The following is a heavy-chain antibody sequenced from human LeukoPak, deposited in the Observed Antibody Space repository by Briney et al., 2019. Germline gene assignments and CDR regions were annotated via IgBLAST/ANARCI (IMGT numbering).Heavy chain of an antibody. D-gene: IGHD3-16*01. J-gene: IGHJ4*02. V-gene: IGHV4-39*07. Sequence: SETLSLTCAVSGGSISSGGYSWSWIRQPPGKGLEWIGSIYYSGSTYYNPSLKSRVTISVDTSKNQFSLKLSSVTAADTAVYYCARVMRGGGYYWGQGTLVTVSS. CDR2: IYYSGST. CDR3: ARVMRGGGYY. CDR1: GGSISSGGYS.